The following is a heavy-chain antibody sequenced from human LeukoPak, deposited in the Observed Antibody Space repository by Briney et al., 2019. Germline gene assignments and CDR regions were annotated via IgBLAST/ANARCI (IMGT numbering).Heavy chain of an antibody. J-gene: IGHJ5*02. Sequence: PSETLSLTCTVSGYSISSGYYWGWIRQPPGKGLEWIGSIYHSGSTYYNPSLKSRVTISVDTSKNQFSLKLSSVTAADTAVYYCARDSGIAVAGLGWFDPWGQGTLVTVSS. CDR1: GYSISSGYY. CDR2: IYHSGST. CDR3: ARDSGIAVAGLGWFDP. D-gene: IGHD6-19*01. V-gene: IGHV4-38-2*02.